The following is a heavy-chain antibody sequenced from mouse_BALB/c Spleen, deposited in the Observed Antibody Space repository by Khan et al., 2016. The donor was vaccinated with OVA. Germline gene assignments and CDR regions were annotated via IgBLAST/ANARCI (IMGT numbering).Heavy chain of an antibody. CDR2: ISYSGST. J-gene: IGHJ4*01. D-gene: IGHD2-3*01. V-gene: IGHV3-2*02. Sequence: EVQLVESGPGLVKPSQSLSLTCTVTGYSITSDYACNWIRQFPGNKLEWMGYISYSGSTNYNPALKSRISITRDTSKNQFFLQLNSVTTEDTATYYCARDGSRYNYAMNYWGQGTSVTVSS. CDR3: ARDGSRYNYAMNY. CDR1: GYSITSDYA.